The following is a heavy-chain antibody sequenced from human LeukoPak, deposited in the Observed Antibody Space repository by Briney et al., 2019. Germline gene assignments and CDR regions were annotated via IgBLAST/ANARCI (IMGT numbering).Heavy chain of an antibody. CDR2: IWYDGSNK. CDR1: GFSFSSYW. V-gene: IGHV3-33*06. CDR3: AKDRGALLRYFDSFDY. J-gene: IGHJ4*02. Sequence: PGGSLRLSCAASGFSFSSYWMHWVRQAPGKGLEWVAVIWYDGSNKYYADSVKGRFTISRDNSKNTLYLQMNSLRAEDTAVYYCAKDRGALLRYFDSFDYWGQGTLVTVSS. D-gene: IGHD3-9*01.